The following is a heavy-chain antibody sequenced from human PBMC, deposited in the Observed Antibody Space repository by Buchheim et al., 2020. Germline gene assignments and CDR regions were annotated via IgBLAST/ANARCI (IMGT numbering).Heavy chain of an antibody. CDR2: INPSGGST. V-gene: IGHV1-46*03. CDR3: AREYDLIVVGPNNWFDP. CDR1: GYTFTSYY. Sequence: QVQLVQSGAEVKKPGASVKVSCKASGYTFTSYYMHWVRQAPGQGLEWMGIINPSGGSTSYAQKFQGRVTMTRDTSTRPVYMELSSLRSEDTAVYYCAREYDLIVVGPNNWFDPWGQGTL. J-gene: IGHJ5*02. D-gene: IGHD3-22*01.